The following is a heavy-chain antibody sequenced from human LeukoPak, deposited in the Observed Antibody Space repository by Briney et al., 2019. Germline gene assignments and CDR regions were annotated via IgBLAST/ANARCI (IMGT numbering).Heavy chain of an antibody. CDR1: GGSISSYY. D-gene: IGHD2-15*01. CDR3: AGVINIVVEEYNWFDP. J-gene: IGHJ5*02. Sequence: SETLSLTCTVSGGSISSYYWSWIRQPPGKGLEWIGYIYYSGSTNYNPSLKSRVTISVDTSKNQFSLKLSSVTAADTAVYYCAGVINIVVEEYNWFDPWGQGTLVTVSS. CDR2: IYYSGST. V-gene: IGHV4-59*12.